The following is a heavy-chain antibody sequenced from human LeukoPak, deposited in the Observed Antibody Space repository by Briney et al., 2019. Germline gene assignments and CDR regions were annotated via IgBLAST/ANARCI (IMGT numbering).Heavy chain of an antibody. Sequence: PGGSLRLSCAASGFTFSSYGMHWVRQAPGKGLEWVAFIRYDGSNKYYADSVKGRFTISRDNSKNTLYLQMNSLRAEDTAVYYCAKDSSTSCYTPLCGGYYYYYYMDVWGKGTTVTVSS. CDR2: IRYDGSNK. J-gene: IGHJ6*03. V-gene: IGHV3-30*02. CDR1: GFTFSSYG. D-gene: IGHD2-2*02. CDR3: AKDSSTSCYTPLCGGYYYYYYMDV.